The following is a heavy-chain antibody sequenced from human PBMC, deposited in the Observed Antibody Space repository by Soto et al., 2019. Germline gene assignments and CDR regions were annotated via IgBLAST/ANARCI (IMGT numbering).Heavy chain of an antibody. J-gene: IGHJ6*02. D-gene: IGHD3-9*01. CDR3: ARESPYDILTGQPYYYGMDV. CDR1: GYSFTSHW. Sequence: GESVKISCKGSGYSFTSHWIGWVRQMPGKGLEWMGIIYPGDSDTRYSPSFQGQVTIPADKSISTAYLQWSSLKASDTAMYYCARESPYDILTGQPYYYGMDVWGQETTVTVSS. V-gene: IGHV5-51*01. CDR2: IYPGDSDT.